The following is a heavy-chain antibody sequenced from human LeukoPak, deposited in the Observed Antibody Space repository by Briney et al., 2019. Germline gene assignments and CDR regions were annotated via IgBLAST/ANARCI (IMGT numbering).Heavy chain of an antibody. J-gene: IGHJ3*02. CDR2: INPSGGST. CDR1: GYSFTNYY. D-gene: IGHD2-2*01. Sequence: ASVKVSCKASGYSFTNYYMRWVRQAPGQGLEWMGLINPSGGSTSYAQKFQGRVTMTRDTSTSTVYMELSSLRSEDTAVYYCARAGQYQLLFVAFDIWGQGTIVTVSS. CDR3: ARAGQYQLLFVAFDI. V-gene: IGHV1-46*01.